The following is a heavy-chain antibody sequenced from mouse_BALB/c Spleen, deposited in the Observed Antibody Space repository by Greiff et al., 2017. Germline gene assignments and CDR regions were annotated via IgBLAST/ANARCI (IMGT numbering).Heavy chain of an antibody. J-gene: IGHJ4*01. V-gene: IGHV2-2*02. Sequence: QVQLKESGPGLVQPSQSLSITCTVSGFSLTSYGVHWVRQSPGKGLEWLGVIWSGGSTDDNAAFISRLSISKDNSKSQVFFNMNSLQANDTAIYYCARNYPYRYNAMDYWGQGTTVTVSS. CDR1: GFSLTSYG. CDR3: ARNYPYRYNAMDY. D-gene: IGHD2-14*01. CDR2: IWSGGST.